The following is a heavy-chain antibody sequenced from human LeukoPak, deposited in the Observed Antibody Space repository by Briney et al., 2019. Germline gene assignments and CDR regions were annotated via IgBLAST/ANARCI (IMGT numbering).Heavy chain of an antibody. CDR3: ARALDFWSGYYRGVLGY. CDR1: GFIFSSYW. CDR2: IKQDGSEK. D-gene: IGHD3-3*01. V-gene: IGHV3-7*01. J-gene: IGHJ4*02. Sequence: GGPLRLSCAASGFIFSSYWMSWVRQAPGKGLEWVANIKQDGSEKYYVDSVKGRFTISRDNAKNSLYLQMNSLRAEDTAVYYCARALDFWSGYYRGVLGYWGQGTLVTVSS.